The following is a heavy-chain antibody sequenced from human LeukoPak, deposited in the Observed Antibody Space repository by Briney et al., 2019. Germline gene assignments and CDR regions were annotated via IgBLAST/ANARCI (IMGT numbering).Heavy chain of an antibody. D-gene: IGHD6-13*01. CDR1: GFTFSSYS. CDR2: ISSSSSYI. Sequence: SGGSLRLSCAASGFTFSSYSMNWVRQAPGKGLEWVSSISSSSSYIYYADSVKGRFTISRDNAKNSLYLQMNSLRAEDTAVYYCARVGYSSSWPPHWGQGTLVTVSS. CDR3: ARVGYSSSWPPH. V-gene: IGHV3-21*01. J-gene: IGHJ4*02.